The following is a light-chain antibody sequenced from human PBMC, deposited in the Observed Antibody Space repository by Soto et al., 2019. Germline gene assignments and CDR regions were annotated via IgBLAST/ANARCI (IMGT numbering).Light chain of an antibody. CDR1: SSDIGAYDY. CDR3: SSYTNSIAV. Sequence: QSVLTQPASLSGSPGQSITISCTGTSSDIGAYDYVSWFQQHPGKAPKLMISEVSDRPSGVSNRFSGSKSGNTASLTISGLQAEDEADYYCSSYTNSIAVFGGGTKLTVL. J-gene: IGLJ3*02. V-gene: IGLV2-14*01. CDR2: EVS.